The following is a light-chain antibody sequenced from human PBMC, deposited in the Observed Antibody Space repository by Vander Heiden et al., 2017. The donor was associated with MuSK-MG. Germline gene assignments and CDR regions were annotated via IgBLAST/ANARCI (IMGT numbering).Light chain of an antibody. Sequence: DIQMTQSPSSLSASVGDRVTVTCRASQSISSYVNWYQQRPGKAPKLLVYTASTLQSGVPLRFSGSGSGTDFTLTISSLQPEDFATYYCQQSYSAPFTFGPGTKVDIK. J-gene: IGKJ3*01. CDR1: QSISSY. CDR2: TAS. V-gene: IGKV1-39*01. CDR3: QQSYSAPFT.